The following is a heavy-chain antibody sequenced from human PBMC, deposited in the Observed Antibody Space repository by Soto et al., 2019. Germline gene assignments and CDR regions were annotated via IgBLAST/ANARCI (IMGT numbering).Heavy chain of an antibody. J-gene: IGHJ6*03. D-gene: IGHD1-26*01. V-gene: IGHV3-48*01. CDR2: ISSSSSTI. CDR1: VFTFSSYS. CDR3: ARDRAQGGYYYMDI. Sequence: PGGSLTLSCAASVFTFSSYSINWVCQAPGKGLEWVSYISSSSSTIYYADSVKGRFTISRDNAKNSLYLQMNSLRAEDTAVYYCARDRAQGGYYYMDIWGKGTTVTVYS.